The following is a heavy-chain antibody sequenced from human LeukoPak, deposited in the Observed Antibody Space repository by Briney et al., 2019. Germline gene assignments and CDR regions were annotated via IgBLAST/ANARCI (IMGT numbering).Heavy chain of an antibody. CDR3: ARIAGGSY. CDR1: GYSFIDYY. D-gene: IGHD2-21*01. J-gene: IGHJ4*02. CDR2: INPNRGDT. Sequence: ASVKVSCKASGYSFIDYYIHWVRQAPGQGLEWMGWINPNRGDTKYAQKFQGRVTMTRDTSISTTYMELSRLRSDDTAVFYCARIAGGSYWGQGTLVTVSS. V-gene: IGHV1-2*02.